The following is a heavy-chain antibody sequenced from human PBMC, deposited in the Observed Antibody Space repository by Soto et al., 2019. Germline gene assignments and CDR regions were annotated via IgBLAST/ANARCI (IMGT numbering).Heavy chain of an antibody. CDR1: GFTFRAYG. CDR2: ISYDGKNE. Sequence: QVQLVESGGGVVQPGGSLRISCAPSGFTFRAYGMHWVRQAPGKGLEWVAVISYDGKNEYYADSVKGRFSISRDSSKKTLYLQMNSLRAEDTAVYYCAKDLVAFTTGRRSPFGSWGQGTLVTVSS. D-gene: IGHD1-1*01. V-gene: IGHV3-30*18. J-gene: IGHJ4*02. CDR3: AKDLVAFTTGRRSPFGS.